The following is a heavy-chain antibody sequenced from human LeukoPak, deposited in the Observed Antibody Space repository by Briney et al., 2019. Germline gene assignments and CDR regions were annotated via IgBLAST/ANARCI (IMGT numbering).Heavy chain of an antibody. D-gene: IGHD2-2*01. CDR2: INPNSGGT. V-gene: IGHV1-2*02. J-gene: IGHJ6*03. CDR3: ARASGDFCTSSTCFKSLYYYYMDV. Sequence: ASVKVSCKASGYTFTGYYMHWVRQAPGQGLEWMGWINPNSGGTIYAQKFQGRATMTRDTSISTAYMELNRLRSDDTAVYYCARASGDFCTSSTCFKSLYYYYMDVWGKGTTVTVSS. CDR1: GYTFTGYY.